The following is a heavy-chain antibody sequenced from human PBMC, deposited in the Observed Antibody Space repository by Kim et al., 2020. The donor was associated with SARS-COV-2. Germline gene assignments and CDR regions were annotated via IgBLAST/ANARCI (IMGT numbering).Heavy chain of an antibody. CDR3: AKTRLGYYYFDS. Sequence: YGKARFTISKDNSKNTLYLHMSGLRAEDTAQYYCAKTRLGYYYFDSWGQGTLVTVSS. J-gene: IGHJ4*02. V-gene: IGHV3-23*01. D-gene: IGHD2-21*01.